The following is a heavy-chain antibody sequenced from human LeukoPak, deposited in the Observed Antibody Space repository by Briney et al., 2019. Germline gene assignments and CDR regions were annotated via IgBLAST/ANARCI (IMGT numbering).Heavy chain of an antibody. J-gene: IGHJ3*02. CDR1: GGSISSGGYY. CDR2: IFSSGTT. CDR3: ARDEGDYSQMAGAFDI. V-gene: IGHV4-61*02. Sequence: SETLSLTCTVSGGSISSGGYYWSWIRQSAGKGLEWIGRIFSSGTTNYKPSLRSRVTMSVDTSKKQISLNLTSVTAADTAVYFCARDEGDYSQMAGAFDIWGRGTMVTVSS. D-gene: IGHD4-11*01.